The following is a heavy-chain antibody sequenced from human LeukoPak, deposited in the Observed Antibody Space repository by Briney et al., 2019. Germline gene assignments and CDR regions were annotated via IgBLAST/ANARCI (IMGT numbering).Heavy chain of an antibody. V-gene: IGHV3-30*03. J-gene: IGHJ3*02. D-gene: IGHD4-23*01. CDR1: GFTFSSFS. Sequence: GGSLRLSCAASGFTFSSFSMNWVRQAPGTGLEWVALISYDGSNKNYADSVKGRFTISRDNSKNILYLQMNSLRVEDTAVYFCARGYGGNSAAFDIWGQGTMVTVSS. CDR2: ISYDGSNK. CDR3: ARGYGGNSAAFDI.